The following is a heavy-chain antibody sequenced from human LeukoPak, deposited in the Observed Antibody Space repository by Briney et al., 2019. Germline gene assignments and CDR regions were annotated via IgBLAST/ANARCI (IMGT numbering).Heavy chain of an antibody. D-gene: IGHD3-10*01. V-gene: IGHV4-34*01. CDR1: GGSFSGYY. Sequence: SETLSLTCAVYGGSFSGYYWSWIRQPPGKGLEWIGEINHSGSTNYNPSFKSRVTISVDTSKNQFSLKLSSVTAADTAVYYCARGQFYGSGCYPTYYYYYYGMDVWGQGTTVTVSS. CDR3: ARGQFYGSGCYPTYYYYYYGMDV. CDR2: INHSGST. J-gene: IGHJ6*02.